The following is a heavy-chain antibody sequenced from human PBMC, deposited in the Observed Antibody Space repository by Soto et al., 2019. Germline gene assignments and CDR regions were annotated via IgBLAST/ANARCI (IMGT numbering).Heavy chain of an antibody. CDR1: GYIFVNYG. Sequence: QVQLVQSGDEVRKPGSSVKVSCKASGYIFVNYGIAWVRQAPGQGLEWMGWISPYSGNTHYARKVQGRITMTTDTPTGTACMDLGSLKSDDTAVDYCAMVDNYVTPTPQDVWGQGATVTVSS. D-gene: IGHD4-4*01. CDR3: AMVDNYVTPTPQDV. CDR2: ISPYSGNT. V-gene: IGHV1-18*01. J-gene: IGHJ6*02.